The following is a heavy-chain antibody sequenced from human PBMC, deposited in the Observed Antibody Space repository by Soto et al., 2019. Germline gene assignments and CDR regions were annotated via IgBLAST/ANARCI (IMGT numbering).Heavy chain of an antibody. CDR3: ARRYAGNFDY. D-gene: IGHD2-8*01. CDR2: LYYSGST. V-gene: IGHV4-59*01. J-gene: IGHJ4*02. CDR1: GGSISNYY. Sequence: QVQLQESGPGLVKPSETLSLTCTVSGGSISNYYWSWIRQPPGRGLEWIGYLYYSGSTNYNPSLKRRVSTSVDTTKNQFSLQLRSVTAADTAVYYCARRYAGNFDYWGQGTLVTVSS.